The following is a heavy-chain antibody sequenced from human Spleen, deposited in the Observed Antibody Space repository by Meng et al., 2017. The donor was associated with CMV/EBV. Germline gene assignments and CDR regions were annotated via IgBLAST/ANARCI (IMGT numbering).Heavy chain of an antibody. D-gene: IGHD1-26*01. CDR1: GYTFSSYG. V-gene: IGHV1-18*01. Sequence: ASVKVSCKASGYTFSSYGISWVRQAPGQGLEWMGWVGGCDGDTNYAPELQGRVTMTTDTSTNTVYMELRSLTSDDTAVYYCARAWECLARSDVFDIWGQGTMVTVSS. J-gene: IGHJ3*02. CDR3: ARAWECLARSDVFDI. CDR2: VGGCDGDT.